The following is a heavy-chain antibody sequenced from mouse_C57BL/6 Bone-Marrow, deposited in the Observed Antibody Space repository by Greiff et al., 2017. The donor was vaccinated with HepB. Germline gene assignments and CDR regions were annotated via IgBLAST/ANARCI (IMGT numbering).Heavy chain of an antibody. CDR3: AGLITTVVGDWFAY. J-gene: IGHJ3*01. V-gene: IGHV1-19*01. CDR2: INPYNGGT. D-gene: IGHD1-1*01. Sequence: EVKLQQSGPVLVKPGASVKMSCKASGYTFTDYYMNWVKQSHGKSLEWIGVINPYNGGTSYNQKFKGKATLTVDKSSSTAYMELNSLTSEDSAVYYGAGLITTVVGDWFAYWGQGTLVTVSA. CDR1: GYTFTDYY.